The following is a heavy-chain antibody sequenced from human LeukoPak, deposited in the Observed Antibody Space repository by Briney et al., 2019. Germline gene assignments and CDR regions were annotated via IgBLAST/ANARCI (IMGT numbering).Heavy chain of an antibody. V-gene: IGHV1-2*02. CDR2: INPNSGGT. J-gene: IGHJ4*02. CDR1: EYTFTGYY. CDR3: ARSYDSGTPVDY. D-gene: IGHD4-17*01. Sequence: ASVKVSCKASEYTFTGYYMHWVRQAPGQGLEWMGWINPNSGGTNYAQKFQGRVTMTRDTSISTAYMELSRLRSDDTAVYYCARSYDSGTPVDYWGQGTLVTVSS.